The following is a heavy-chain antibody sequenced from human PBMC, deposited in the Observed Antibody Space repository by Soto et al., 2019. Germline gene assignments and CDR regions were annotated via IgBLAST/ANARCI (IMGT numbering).Heavy chain of an antibody. CDR3: ARARTYYYATSAYSV. D-gene: IGHD3-22*01. CDR2: INPNNGDT. V-gene: IGHV1-2*02. Sequence: ASVPVTCKSPRFTFTGYYLHCVRHAPEQGLEWMGWINPNNGDTHYAQKFQGRVTMTRDTSISTAYMELSRLRSDDTAVFYCARARTYYYATSAYSVWGQGTTVTGSS. J-gene: IGHJ6*02. CDR1: RFTFTGYY.